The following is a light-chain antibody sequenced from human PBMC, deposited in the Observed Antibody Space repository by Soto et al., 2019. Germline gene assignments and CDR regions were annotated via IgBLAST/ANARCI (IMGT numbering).Light chain of an antibody. V-gene: IGKV3D-20*02. CDR2: GAS. CDR1: QSVGSSY. CDR3: QQRSDSPLT. Sequence: EIVLTQSPGTLSLSPGERATLSCRASQSVGSSYLAWYLQKPGQAPRLLIYGASDRATGIPDRFSGSGSGTDFTLTISRLEPEDFAVYYCQQRSDSPLTFGGGTKVDIK. J-gene: IGKJ4*01.